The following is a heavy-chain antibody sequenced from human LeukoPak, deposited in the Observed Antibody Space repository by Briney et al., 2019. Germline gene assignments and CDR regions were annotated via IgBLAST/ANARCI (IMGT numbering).Heavy chain of an antibody. CDR2: ISYGGSNK. V-gene: IGHV3-30-3*01. Sequence: GGSLRLSCAASGFTFNNYPMHWVRQAPGKGLEWVAVISYGGSNKYYADSVKGRFTISRNNSKNTLYLQMNSLRAEDTAVYYCARGGGNCLDYWGQGTLVAVSS. J-gene: IGHJ4*02. CDR3: ARGGGNCLDY. D-gene: IGHD3-16*01. CDR1: GFTFNNYP.